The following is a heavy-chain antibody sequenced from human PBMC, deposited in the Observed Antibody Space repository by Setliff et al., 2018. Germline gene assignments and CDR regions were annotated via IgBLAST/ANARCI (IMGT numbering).Heavy chain of an antibody. D-gene: IGHD2-2*01. CDR1: GGSISSSSYY. CDR3: ARAHSSTLSVHDY. Sequence: SETLSLTCTVSGGSISSSSYYWGWIRQPPGKGLEWIGSSTTYEDSVKGRFTISRDNAKNTLYLQMNSLRAEDTAVYYCARAHSSTLSVHDYWGQGTLVTVSS. CDR2: ST. V-gene: IGHV4-39*01. J-gene: IGHJ4*02.